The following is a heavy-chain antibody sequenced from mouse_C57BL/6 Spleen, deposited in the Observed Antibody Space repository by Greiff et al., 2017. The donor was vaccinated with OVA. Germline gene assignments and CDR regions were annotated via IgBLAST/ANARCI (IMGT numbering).Heavy chain of an antibody. CDR1: GFTFSSYG. V-gene: IGHV5-6*01. CDR3: ARQGGNSYYFDY. J-gene: IGHJ2*01. Sequence: EVMLVESGGDLVKPGGSLKLSCAASGFTFSSYGMSWVRQTPDKRLEWVATISSGGSYTYYPDSVKGRFTISRDNAKNTLYLQMSSLKSEDTAMYYCARQGGNSYYFDYWGQGTTLTVSS. CDR2: ISSGGSYT.